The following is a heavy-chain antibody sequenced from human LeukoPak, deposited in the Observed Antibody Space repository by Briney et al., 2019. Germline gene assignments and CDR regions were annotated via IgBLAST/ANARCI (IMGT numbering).Heavy chain of an antibody. CDR3: ARYTAAAGTFNWFDP. Sequence: ASVKVSCKASGYTFTSYDINWVRQATGQGLEWMGWMNPNSGNTGYAQKFQGRVTMTRNTSISTAYMELSSLRSEDAAVYYCARYTAAAGTFNWFDPWGQGTLVTVSS. J-gene: IGHJ5*02. CDR1: GYTFTSYD. D-gene: IGHD6-13*01. CDR2: MNPNSGNT. V-gene: IGHV1-8*01.